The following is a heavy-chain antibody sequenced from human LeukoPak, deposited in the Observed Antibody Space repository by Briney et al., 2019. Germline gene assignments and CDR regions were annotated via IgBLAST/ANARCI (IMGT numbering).Heavy chain of an antibody. V-gene: IGHV1-69*05. CDR1: GGTFSSYA. J-gene: IGHJ4*02. CDR3: AGSPSWGLTTDVNLWFDY. D-gene: IGHD4-17*01. CDR2: IIPIFGTA. Sequence: GSSVKVSCKASGGTFSSYAISWVRQAPGQGLEWMGGIIPIFGTANYAQKFQGRVTITTDESTSTAYMELSSLRSEDTAVYYCAGSPSWGLTTDVNLWFDYWGQGTLVTVSS.